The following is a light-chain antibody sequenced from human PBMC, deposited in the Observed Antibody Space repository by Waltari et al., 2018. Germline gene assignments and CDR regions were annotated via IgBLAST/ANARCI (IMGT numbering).Light chain of an antibody. V-gene: IGKV1-17*03. J-gene: IGKJ5*01. CDR3: LQHYTYPPT. CDR1: QDIGNY. Sequence: DIQMTQSPSAMSASVGDRVAITCPASQDIGNYLAWVQQKPGTVPKRLIYALSSLESGVPSRFSGSYSGTEFTLTINRLQPEDLATYFCLQHYTYPPTFGQGTRLEI. CDR2: ALS.